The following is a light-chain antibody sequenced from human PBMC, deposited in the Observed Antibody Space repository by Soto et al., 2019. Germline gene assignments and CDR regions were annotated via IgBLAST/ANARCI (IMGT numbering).Light chain of an antibody. Sequence: QSVLTQPPSVSGAPGQRVTISCTGSSSNIGAGYDVHWYQHLPGTAPKLLIYRNTNRPSGLPDRFSGSKSGTSASLAITGLQAEDEADYYCQSYDSSHVLFGGGTKVTVL. CDR3: QSYDSSHVL. J-gene: IGLJ2*01. CDR2: RNT. CDR1: SSNIGAGYD. V-gene: IGLV1-40*01.